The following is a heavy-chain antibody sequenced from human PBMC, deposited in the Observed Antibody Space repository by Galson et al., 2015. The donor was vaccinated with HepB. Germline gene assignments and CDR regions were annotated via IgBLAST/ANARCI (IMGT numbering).Heavy chain of an antibody. CDR2: ISYDGSDK. CDR1: GFTFSNFG. V-gene: IGHV3-30*18. J-gene: IGHJ6*03. Sequence: SLRLSCAVSGFTFSNFGMHWVRQAPGKGLEWVAVISYDGSDKYYGDSVKGRFTISRDNSKNTLFLQINSLRPEDTAVYYCAKDSDHCGGSSLLNTCYYNMDVWGTGTTVTVSS. CDR3: AKDSDHCGGSSLLNTCYYNMDV. D-gene: IGHD2-21*01.